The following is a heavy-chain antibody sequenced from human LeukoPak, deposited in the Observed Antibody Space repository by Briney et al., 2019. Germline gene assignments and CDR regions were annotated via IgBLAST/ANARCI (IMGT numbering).Heavy chain of an antibody. D-gene: IGHD6-13*01. Sequence: PGGSLRLSCAASGFTFRSHGMHWVRQAPGKGLEWVAVISYDGRDRYYADSVKGLFTISRDNSKNTLYLQMNSLSAEDTAVYYCAKDSRVIPYSSNQALGDAFDIWGQGTMVTVSS. J-gene: IGHJ3*02. CDR2: ISYDGRDR. CDR3: AKDSRVIPYSSNQALGDAFDI. V-gene: IGHV3-30*18. CDR1: GFTFRSHG.